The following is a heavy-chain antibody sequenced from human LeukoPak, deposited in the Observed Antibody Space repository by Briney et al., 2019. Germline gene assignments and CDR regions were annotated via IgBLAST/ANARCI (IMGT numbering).Heavy chain of an antibody. CDR3: ARADLAGYQEDFDS. V-gene: IGHV4-39*07. D-gene: IGHD3-9*01. Sequence: PSETLSHTCTVSGGSISSSNYYWGWIRQPPGKGLEWIGSIYYSGNTYYNPSLKSRVALSVDTSKDQVSLKLSSVTAADTAVYYCARADLAGYQEDFDSWGQGLLVTVSS. CDR1: GGSISSSNYY. CDR2: IYYSGNT. J-gene: IGHJ4*02.